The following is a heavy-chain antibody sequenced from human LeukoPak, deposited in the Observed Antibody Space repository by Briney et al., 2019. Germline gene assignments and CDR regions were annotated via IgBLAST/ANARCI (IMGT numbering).Heavy chain of an antibody. CDR3: ARARSDYGEAAY. CDR2: ISGGGENT. CDR1: GSTFSSYS. Sequence: GGSLRLSCVASGSTFSSYSMTWVRQAPGKGLEWVSAISGGGENTYYADSVKGRFIISRDNSKNTLYLQMHSLRAEDTAIYYCARARSDYGEAAYWGQGTLVTVPS. V-gene: IGHV3-23*01. J-gene: IGHJ4*02. D-gene: IGHD4-17*01.